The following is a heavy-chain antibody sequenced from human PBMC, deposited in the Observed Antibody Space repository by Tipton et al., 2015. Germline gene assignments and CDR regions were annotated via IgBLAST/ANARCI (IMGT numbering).Heavy chain of an antibody. CDR3: ARSPYYYDTSDFHFDY. V-gene: IGHV4-39*07. CDR1: GGSISSSSYY. D-gene: IGHD3-22*01. J-gene: IGHJ4*02. CDR2: IYYSGST. Sequence: TLSLTCTVSGGSISSSSYYWDWIRQPPGKGLEWIGSIYYSGSTYYNPSLKSRVSISVDTSKNRFSLNLSSVTSADTAVYYCARSPYYYDTSDFHFDYWGQGTPVTVSS.